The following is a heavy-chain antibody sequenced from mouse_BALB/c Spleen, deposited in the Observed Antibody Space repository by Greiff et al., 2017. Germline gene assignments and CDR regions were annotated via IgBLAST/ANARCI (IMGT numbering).Heavy chain of an antibody. Sequence: EVQGVESGGGLVQPGGSRKLSCAASGFTFSSFGMHWVRQAPEKGLEWVAYISSGSSTIYYADTVKGRFTISRDNPKNTLFLQMTSLRSEDTAMYYCARSPLYYGSYYYAMDYWGQGTSVTVSS. CDR2: ISSGSSTI. CDR3: ARSPLYYGSYYYAMDY. J-gene: IGHJ4*01. D-gene: IGHD1-1*01. CDR1: GFTFSSFG. V-gene: IGHV5-17*02.